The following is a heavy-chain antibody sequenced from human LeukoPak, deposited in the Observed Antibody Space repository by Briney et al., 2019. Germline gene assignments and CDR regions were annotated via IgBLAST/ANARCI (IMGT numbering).Heavy chain of an antibody. CDR1: GFTFSSYW. J-gene: IGHJ4*02. Sequence: PGGSLRLSCAASGFTFSSYWMSWVRQAPGKGLEWVAAISYDGSNKNYADSVKGRFTISRDNSKNTLYLQINSLRAEDTAVYYCAKERATMVRGVIITILDYWGQGTLVTVSS. CDR2: ISYDGSNK. V-gene: IGHV3-30*18. D-gene: IGHD3-10*01. CDR3: AKERATMVRGVIITILDY.